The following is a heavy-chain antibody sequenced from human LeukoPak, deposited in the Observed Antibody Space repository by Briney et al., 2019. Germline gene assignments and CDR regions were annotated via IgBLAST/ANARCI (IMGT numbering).Heavy chain of an antibody. D-gene: IGHD2-15*01. V-gene: IGHV3-7*03. J-gene: IGHJ4*02. Sequence: GGSLRLSCAASGFTFSTYWMSWVRQAPGKGLEWVANIKKDGSEKYYMDSVKGRFTISRDNAENSLYLQMNSLRAEDTAVYYCAREGVHCSGRSCLKAYWGQGTQVTSPQ. CDR2: IKKDGSEK. CDR3: AREGVHCSGRSCLKAY. CDR1: GFTFSTYW.